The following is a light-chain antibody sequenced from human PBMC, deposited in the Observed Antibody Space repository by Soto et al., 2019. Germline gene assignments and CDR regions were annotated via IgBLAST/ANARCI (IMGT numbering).Light chain of an antibody. J-gene: IGKJ1*01. CDR2: DAS. V-gene: IGKV1-5*01. CDR1: QTISSW. Sequence: DIQMTQSPSTLSASVGDRVTITCRASQTISSWLAWYQQKPGKAPELLIYDASTLESGVPSRFSGSGSGTEFSLNISSLQPDDFATFYCQQYSSFSRTFGQGTKVEIK. CDR3: QQYSSFSRT.